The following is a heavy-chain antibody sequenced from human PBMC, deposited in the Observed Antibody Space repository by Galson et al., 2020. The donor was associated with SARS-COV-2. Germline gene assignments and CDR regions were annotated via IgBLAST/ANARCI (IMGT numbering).Heavy chain of an antibody. D-gene: IGHD6-13*01. Sequence: SETLSLTCSVSGGSISTYYWSWIRQFPGKGLEWIAYIYYSGSRNYNPSFQNRVTISVDTSKNQFSLKLRSVTAADTAVYYCARGTEAAAGDFEYWGQGTLVTVSS. J-gene: IGHJ4*02. CDR2: IYYSGSR. CDR1: GGSISTYY. CDR3: ARGTEAAAGDFEY. V-gene: IGHV4-59*01.